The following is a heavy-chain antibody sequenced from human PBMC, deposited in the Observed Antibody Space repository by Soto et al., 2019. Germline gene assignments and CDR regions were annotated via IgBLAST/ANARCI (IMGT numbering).Heavy chain of an antibody. D-gene: IGHD4-4*01. CDR3: AHRTTVTSVDY. J-gene: IGHJ4*02. Sequence: QITLKESGPTLVKPTQTLTLTCTFSGFSLSTRGMVVGWIRQPPGKAPEWLAFIYWNDDKRYSPSLRSRITITKYTSKNQVVLIMTNMDPGDTATYYCAHRTTVTSVDYWGQGTLVPVSS. CDR2: IYWNDDK. CDR1: GFSLSTRGMV. V-gene: IGHV2-5*01.